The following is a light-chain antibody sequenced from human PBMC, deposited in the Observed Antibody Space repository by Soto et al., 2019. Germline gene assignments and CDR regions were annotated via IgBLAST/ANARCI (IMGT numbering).Light chain of an antibody. Sequence: QSVLTQPPSVSRAPGQRVTISCTGSSSNIGAGYDVHWYQQLPGTAPKLLIYGNSNRPSGVPDRFSGSKSGTSASLAITGLQAEDEADYYCQSYDSSLSALVFGGGTKLTVL. CDR1: SSNIGAGYD. J-gene: IGLJ2*01. CDR3: QSYDSSLSALV. CDR2: GNS. V-gene: IGLV1-40*01.